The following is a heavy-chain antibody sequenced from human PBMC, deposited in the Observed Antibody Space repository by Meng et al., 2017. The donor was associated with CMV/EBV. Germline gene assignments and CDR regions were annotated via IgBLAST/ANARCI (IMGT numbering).Heavy chain of an antibody. CDR1: GFSLSTSGVG. J-gene: IGHJ5*02. Sequence: SGPTLVKPTQTLTLTCTFSGFSLSTSGVGVGWIRQPPGKALEWLALIYWNDDKRYSPSLKSRLTITKDTSKNQVVLTMTNMDPVDTATYYCAHGYSSPAEDWFDPWGQGTLVTVSS. CDR2: IYWNDDK. CDR3: AHGYSSPAEDWFDP. D-gene: IGHD6-13*01. V-gene: IGHV2-5*01.